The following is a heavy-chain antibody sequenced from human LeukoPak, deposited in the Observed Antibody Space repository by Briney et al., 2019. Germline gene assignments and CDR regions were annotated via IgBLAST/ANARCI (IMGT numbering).Heavy chain of an antibody. D-gene: IGHD3-9*01. CDR2: IKQDGSEK. CDR1: GFTFTTYG. CDR3: ARDRFTIFLYYMDV. V-gene: IGHV3-7*01. Sequence: PGGSLRLSCAASGFTFTTYGMSWVRQAPGKGLEWVANIKQDGSEKYYVDSVKGRFTISRDNAKNSLYLQMNSLRAEDTAVYYCARDRFTIFLYYMDVWGKGTTVTVSS. J-gene: IGHJ6*03.